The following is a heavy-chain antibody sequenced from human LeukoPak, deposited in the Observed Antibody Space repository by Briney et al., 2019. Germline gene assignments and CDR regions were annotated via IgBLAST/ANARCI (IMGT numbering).Heavy chain of an antibody. D-gene: IGHD4-17*01. Sequence: GGSLRLSCAASGFTVSSNYMSWVRQAPGKGLEWVSVIYSGGSTYYADSVKGRFTISRDNSKNTLYLQMNSLRAEDTAVYYCAREDERGYGDYYYMDVWGKGTTVTVSS. V-gene: IGHV3-53*01. CDR3: AREDERGYGDYYYMDV. CDR1: GFTVSSNY. CDR2: IYSGGST. J-gene: IGHJ6*03.